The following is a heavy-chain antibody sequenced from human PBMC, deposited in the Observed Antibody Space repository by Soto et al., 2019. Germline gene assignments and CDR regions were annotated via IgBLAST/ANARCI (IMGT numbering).Heavy chain of an antibody. CDR2: ISYDGGLQ. J-gene: IGHJ4*02. V-gene: IGHV3-30*03. Sequence: QAQLVESGGGVVQPGRSLRLSCAASGFTFSSYGMHWVRQAPGTGLEWVAVISYDGGLQHYADSVKGRFTISRDNSKNMVLLQMNSLRAEDTAVYYWVSDRGYGNASVPYSWGQGTLVSVSS. D-gene: IGHD5-18*01. CDR1: GFTFSSYG. CDR3: VSDRGYGNASVPYS.